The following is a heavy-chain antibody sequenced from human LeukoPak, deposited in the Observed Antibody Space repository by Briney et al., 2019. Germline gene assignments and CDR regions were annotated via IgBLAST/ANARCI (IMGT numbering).Heavy chain of an antibody. Sequence: GGSLRLSCAASGFTFSSYGMHWVRQAPGKGLEWVAVIWYDGSNKYYADSVKGRFTISRGNSKNTLYLQMNSLRAEDTAVYYCARDLRPYCSGGSCYSDYWGQGTLVTVSS. J-gene: IGHJ4*02. CDR1: GFTFSSYG. V-gene: IGHV3-33*01. CDR3: ARDLRPYCSGGSCYSDY. D-gene: IGHD2-15*01. CDR2: IWYDGSNK.